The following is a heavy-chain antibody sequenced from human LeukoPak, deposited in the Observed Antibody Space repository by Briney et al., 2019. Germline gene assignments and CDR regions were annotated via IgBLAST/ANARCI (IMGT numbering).Heavy chain of an antibody. Sequence: ASVKVSCKASGYTFTSYDINWVRQATGQGLGWMGWMNPNSGNTGYAQKFQGRVTMTRNTSISTAYMELSSLRSEDTAVYYCARELAAAGWGGVDYWGQGTLVTVSS. J-gene: IGHJ4*02. V-gene: IGHV1-8*01. D-gene: IGHD6-13*01. CDR1: GYTFTSYD. CDR3: ARELAAAGWGGVDY. CDR2: MNPNSGNT.